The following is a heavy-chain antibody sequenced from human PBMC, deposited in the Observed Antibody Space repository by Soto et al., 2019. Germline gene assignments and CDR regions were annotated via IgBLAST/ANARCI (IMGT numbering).Heavy chain of an antibody. V-gene: IGHV4-30-4*01. CDR2: IHYTGSI. CDR1: GGSINIDHYH. D-gene: IGHD2-21*02. J-gene: IGHJ6*02. CDR3: AREDDGGDRDYYGLDV. Sequence: QVQLQESGPGLVKPSQTLSLTCTVPGGSINIDHYHWTWIRQTPGKGLEGIGYIHYTGSISYNPSLQSRLTISVDTSKNQFSLKLTSVTAADTAVYFCAREDDGGDRDYYGLDVWGQGTTVTVSS.